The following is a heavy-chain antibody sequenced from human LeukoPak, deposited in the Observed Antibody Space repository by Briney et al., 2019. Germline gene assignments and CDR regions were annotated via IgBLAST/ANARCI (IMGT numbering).Heavy chain of an antibody. CDR1: GGSISSYY. D-gene: IGHD6-6*01. Sequence: PAETLSLTCTVSGGSISSYYWSWIRQPPGKGLEWIGYIYYSGSTYYNPSLKSRVTISVDTSKNQFSLKLSSVTAADTAVYYCARAEGGSSFEAFDYWGQGTLVTVSS. V-gene: IGHV4-59*08. CDR3: ARAEGGSSFEAFDY. J-gene: IGHJ4*02. CDR2: IYYSGST.